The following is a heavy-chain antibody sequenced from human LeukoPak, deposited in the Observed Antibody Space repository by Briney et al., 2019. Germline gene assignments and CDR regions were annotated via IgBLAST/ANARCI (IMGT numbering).Heavy chain of an antibody. V-gene: IGHV3-21*01. CDR3: ARDWYSYGSGSYWVY. CDR1: GFTFSSYS. J-gene: IGHJ4*02. D-gene: IGHD3-10*01. Sequence: GGSLRLSCAASGFTFSSYSMNWVRQAPGRGLEWVSSISSSSSYIYYADSVKGRFTISRDNAKNSLYLQMNSLRAEDTAVYYCARDWYSYGSGSYWVYWGQGTLVTVSS. CDR2: ISSSSSYI.